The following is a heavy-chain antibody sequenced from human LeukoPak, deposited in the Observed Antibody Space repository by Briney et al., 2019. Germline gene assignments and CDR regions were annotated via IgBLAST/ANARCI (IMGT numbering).Heavy chain of an antibody. CDR2: IKNSNGHT. CDR1: DYSFRSFG. Sequence: ASVKVSCKAIDYSFRSFGISWVRQAPGQGLEWMGWIKNSNGHTQYAQKFQGRITMTTDTSTTTAYMEMRRLRSDDTAVYYCARSADSRGYDFLDYWGQGSLVTVSS. CDR3: ARSADSRGYDFLDY. J-gene: IGHJ4*02. V-gene: IGHV1-18*01. D-gene: IGHD3-22*01.